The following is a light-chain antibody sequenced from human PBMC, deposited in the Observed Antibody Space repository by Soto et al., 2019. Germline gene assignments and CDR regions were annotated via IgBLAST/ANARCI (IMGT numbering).Light chain of an antibody. V-gene: IGKV1-39*01. CDR3: QHSYGLTFA. CDR2: AAS. CDR1: HSISRY. J-gene: IGKJ3*01. Sequence: DIQMTQSPSSLSASVGDRVTISCRTSHSISRYLNWYQQKPGKAPKLLIHAASSLHSGVPSRFSGSGSGTDFTLTINSLQPEDFATYYCQHSYGLTFAFGPGTKVDIK.